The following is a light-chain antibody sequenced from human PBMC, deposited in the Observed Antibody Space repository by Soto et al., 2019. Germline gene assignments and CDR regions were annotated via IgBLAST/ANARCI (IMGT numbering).Light chain of an antibody. J-gene: IGKJ5*01. CDR3: QQLNSYPIT. V-gene: IGKV1-39*01. CDR1: QSISIY. CDR2: DAS. Sequence: DIQMSQCPSSLAASVGDRFASTCRASQSISIYLNGYQLKPGKAPKLLIYDASTLQSGVPSRFSGSGSGTDFTLTISSLQPEDFATYYCQQLNSYPITFGQGTRLEIK.